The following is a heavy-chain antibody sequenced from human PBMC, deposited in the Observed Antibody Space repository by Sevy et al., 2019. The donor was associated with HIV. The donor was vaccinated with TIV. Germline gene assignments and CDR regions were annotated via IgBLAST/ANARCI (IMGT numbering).Heavy chain of an antibody. CDR3: ATAREYYSDNSGYLDY. CDR2: FDPDDGET. Sequence: ASVKVSCKVSGYTLSELSMHWVRQPPGKGLEWMGRFDPDDGETIYAQRFQGRVTMTEDTSADTAYMELSSLGSEETAMYYCATAREYYSDNSGYLDYWGQGTPVTVSS. CDR1: GYTLSELS. V-gene: IGHV1-24*01. J-gene: IGHJ4*02. D-gene: IGHD3-22*01.